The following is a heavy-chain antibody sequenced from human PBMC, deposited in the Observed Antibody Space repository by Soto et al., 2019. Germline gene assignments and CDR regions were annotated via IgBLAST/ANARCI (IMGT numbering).Heavy chain of an antibody. D-gene: IGHD3-22*01. V-gene: IGHV1-69*06. CDR2: IITMFGTA. CDR3: ARGGYYYDSSGYYPPDY. Sequence: QVQLVQSGAEVKKPGSSVKVSCKASGGTFSSYAINWVRQAPGQGLEWMGGIITMFGTANYAQKFQGRVTITADKCTCTAYMEFSSLKSEDTAVYYCARGGYYYDSSGYYPPDYWGQGTLVTVSS. J-gene: IGHJ4*02. CDR1: GGTFSSYA.